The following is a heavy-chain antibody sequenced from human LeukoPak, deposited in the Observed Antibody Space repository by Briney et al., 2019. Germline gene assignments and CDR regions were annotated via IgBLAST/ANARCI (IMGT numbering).Heavy chain of an antibody. D-gene: IGHD5-12*01. V-gene: IGHV4-39*02. CDR3: ARDGSGSAYYYYMDV. J-gene: IGHJ6*03. CDR2: IYYSGST. CDR1: GGSISSSSYY. Sequence: KPSETLSLTCTVSGGSISSSSYYWGWIRQPPGKGLEWIGSIYYSGSTYYNPSLKSRVTISVDTSKNQSSLKLSSVTAADTAVYYCARDGSGSAYYYYMDVWGKGTTVTVSS.